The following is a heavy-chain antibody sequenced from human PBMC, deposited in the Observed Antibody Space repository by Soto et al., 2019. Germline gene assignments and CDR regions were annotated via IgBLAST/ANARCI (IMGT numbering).Heavy chain of an antibody. CDR1: GASMNSYH. CDR2: IHSSGST. CDR3: ARDQGVAAAGITWFDP. V-gene: IGHV4-4*07. Sequence: SETLSLTXTVSGASMNSYHWSWIRQPAGKGLEWIGHIHSSGSTNYNPSLKSRVTMSVDTSKNQFSLRLMSLTAADTAVYYCARDQGVAAAGITWFDPWGQGSLVTVSS. J-gene: IGHJ5*02. D-gene: IGHD6-13*01.